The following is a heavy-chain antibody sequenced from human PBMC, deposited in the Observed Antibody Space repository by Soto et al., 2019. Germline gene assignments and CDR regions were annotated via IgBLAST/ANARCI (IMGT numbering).Heavy chain of an antibody. CDR3: ARMNYYDTSGYPFDY. D-gene: IGHD3-22*01. J-gene: IGHJ4*02. V-gene: IGHV4-61*08. CDR1: GGSISSGVYS. CDR2: IYFRGTT. Sequence: SETLSLTCAVFGGSISSGVYSWSWIRQPPGKGLEWIGYIYFRGTTNYNPSLKSRVTMSADTSKNQFSLKLNSVTAADTAVYYCARMNYYDTSGYPFDYWGQGMMVTVSS.